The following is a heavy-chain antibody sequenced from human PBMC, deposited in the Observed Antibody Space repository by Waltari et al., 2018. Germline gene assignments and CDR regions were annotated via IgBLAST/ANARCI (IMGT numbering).Heavy chain of an antibody. J-gene: IGHJ6*02. CDR3: ARDIAAAGSRTYGMDV. V-gene: IGHV4-30-2*01. CDR2: IYHSGST. D-gene: IGHD6-13*01. CDR1: GGSISSGGYS. Sequence: QLQLQESGSGLVKPSQTLSLTCAVPGGSISSGGYSWSWIRQPPGKGLEWIGYIYHSGSTYYNPSLKSRVTISVDRSKNQFSLKLSSVTAADTAVYYCARDIAAAGSRTYGMDVWGQGTTVTVSS.